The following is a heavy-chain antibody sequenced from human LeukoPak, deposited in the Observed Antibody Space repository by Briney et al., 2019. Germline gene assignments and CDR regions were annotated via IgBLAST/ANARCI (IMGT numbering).Heavy chain of an antibody. V-gene: IGHV3-23*01. D-gene: IGHD5-18*01. CDR1: GFTFSSYA. CDR2: ISGSGGST. J-gene: IGHJ4*02. Sequence: PGGSLRLSCAASGFTFSSYAMSWVRQAPGKGLEWVSAISGSGGSTYYADSVKGRFTISRDNSETTLYLQMNSLRAEDTAVYYCAKGYSYGYGLNRYFDYWGQGTLVTVSS. CDR3: AKGYSYGYGLNRYFDY.